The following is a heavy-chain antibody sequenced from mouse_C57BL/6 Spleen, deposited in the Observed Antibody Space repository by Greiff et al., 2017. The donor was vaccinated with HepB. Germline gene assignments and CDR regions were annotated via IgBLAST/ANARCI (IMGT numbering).Heavy chain of an antibody. CDR1: GFTFTSYG. D-gene: IGHD3-2*02. CDR3: DRRAQSTY. V-gene: IGHV5-17*01. J-gene: IGHJ3*01. Sequence: EVQVVQSGGGLVKPGASLKLSCTASGFTFTSYGMHWVRQAPEKGLEWVAYISRGGSTIYYADTVKGRFTISRDNAKNTLFLQMTSLTSEDTAMYCCDRRAQSTYWGQGTLVTVSA. CDR2: ISRGGSTI.